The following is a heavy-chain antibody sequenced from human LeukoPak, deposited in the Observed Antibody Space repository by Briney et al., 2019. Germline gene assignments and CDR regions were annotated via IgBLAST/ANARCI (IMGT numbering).Heavy chain of an antibody. D-gene: IGHD2/OR15-2a*01. J-gene: IGHJ4*02. CDR3: AFSRARLYYFDY. CDR1: GYSFSSYW. CDR2: IYPGDSDT. Sequence: GEPLNISCKGSGYSFSSYWIGWVRQIPGKGLEGMGIIYPGDSDTIYSPSFQGQITISADKSISTAYRQWSSLKASDTAMYHCAFSRARLYYFDYWGQGTLVTVSS. V-gene: IGHV5-51*01.